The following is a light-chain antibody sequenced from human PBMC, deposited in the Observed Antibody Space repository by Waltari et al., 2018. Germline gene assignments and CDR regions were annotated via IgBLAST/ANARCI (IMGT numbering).Light chain of an antibody. V-gene: IGLV1-40*01. CDR2: GTN. CDR1: TSNIGKYD. CDR3: QSYDTTLGVV. Sequence: QSVLTQPPSVSGAPGQRVSISCTGTTSNIGKYDVHWYQQGPGKAPKLIIYGTNTRPLGVPDRFFGSQSGTSASLAIIGLQAEDEADYYCQSYDTTLGVVFGGGTKLTVL. J-gene: IGLJ2*01.